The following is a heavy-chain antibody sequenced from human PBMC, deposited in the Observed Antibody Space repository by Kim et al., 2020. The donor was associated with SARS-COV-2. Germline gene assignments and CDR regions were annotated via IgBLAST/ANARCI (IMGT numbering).Heavy chain of an antibody. D-gene: IGHD1-26*01. CDR3: TRKSSGATGGDYYFDY. CDR2: IRSKAYGGTT. J-gene: IGHJ4*02. CDR1: GFTFGDYA. Sequence: GGSLRLSCTASGFTFGDYAMSWFRQAPGKGLEWVGFIRSKAYGGTTEYAASVKGRFTISRDDSKSIAYLQMNSLKTEDTAVYYCTRKSSGATGGDYYFDYWGQGTLVTVSS. V-gene: IGHV3-49*03.